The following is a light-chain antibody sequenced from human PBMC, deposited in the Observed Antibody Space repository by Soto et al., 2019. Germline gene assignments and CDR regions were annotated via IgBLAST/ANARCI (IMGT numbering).Light chain of an antibody. CDR2: GAS. V-gene: IGKV3D-11*01. Sequence: ETVLTHPLVILTLSPGARATRSCGADKGVSSQYVAWYQQIPGQAPRLLIYGASIRATGIPARFSGTESGTDFTLTISSLEPEDFAFYYCLQRSSWPWTFGQGTKLDIK. CDR3: LQRSSWPWT. J-gene: IGKJ1*01. CDR1: KGVSSQY.